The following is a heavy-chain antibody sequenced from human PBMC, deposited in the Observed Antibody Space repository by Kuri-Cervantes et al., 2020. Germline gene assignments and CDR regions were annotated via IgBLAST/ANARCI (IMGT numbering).Heavy chain of an antibody. CDR1: GFTFSSYG. Sequence: GGSLRLPCAASGFTFSSYGMHWVRQAPGKGLEWVAVISYDGSNKYYADSVKGRFTISRDNSKNTLYLQMNSLRAEDTAVYYCARGPYYYGSGSYYNGYYYYGMDVWGQGTTVTVSS. CDR2: ISYDGSNK. D-gene: IGHD3-10*01. CDR3: ARGPYYYGSGSYYNGYYYYGMDV. V-gene: IGHV3-30*03. J-gene: IGHJ6*02.